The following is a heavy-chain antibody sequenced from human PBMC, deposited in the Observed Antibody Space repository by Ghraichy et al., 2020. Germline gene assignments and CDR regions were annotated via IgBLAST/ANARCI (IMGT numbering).Heavy chain of an antibody. D-gene: IGHD2-2*01. V-gene: IGHV3-30*18. CDR2: ILYDGTNK. CDR1: GFTFSSYG. J-gene: IGHJ6*03. CDR3: AKAGPGYCSTTTCHFYLDV. Sequence: GGSLRLSCAASGFTFSSYGMHWVRQAPGKGLEWVAVILYDGTNKSSADSVKGRFTISRDNSKNTLYLQMNSLRAEDTAGYFCAKAGPGYCSTTTCHFYLDVWGRGTTVTVSS.